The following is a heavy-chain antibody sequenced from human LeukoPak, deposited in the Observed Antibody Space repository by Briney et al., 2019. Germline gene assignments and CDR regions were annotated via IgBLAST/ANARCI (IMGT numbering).Heavy chain of an antibody. CDR2: IYASGEI. V-gene: IGHV4-4*07. J-gene: IGHJ6*02. Sequence: SETLSLTCTVSGASIVDDYWSWIRQPAGKPLEWVGRIYASGEINYNPSFKSRVTLSVDTSKNHFSLRLAFVTAADTAAYYCAKGRHGEGLDVWGQGTTVTVSS. CDR1: GASIVDDY. CDR3: AKGRHGEGLDV.